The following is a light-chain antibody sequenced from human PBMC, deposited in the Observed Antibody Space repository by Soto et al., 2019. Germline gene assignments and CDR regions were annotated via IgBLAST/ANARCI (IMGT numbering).Light chain of an antibody. V-gene: IGLV1-44*01. J-gene: IGLJ2*01. CDR2: TNS. Sequence: QSVLTQPPSASGPPGQRVTISCSGRASNIGSNFVSWYQVVPGTAPKLLIYTNSHRPSGVPDRFSGSRSGPSASLDISGLQSDDEADYFCATWDDNVKGPVFGGGTKLTVL. CDR1: ASNIGSNF. CDR3: ATWDDNVKGPV.